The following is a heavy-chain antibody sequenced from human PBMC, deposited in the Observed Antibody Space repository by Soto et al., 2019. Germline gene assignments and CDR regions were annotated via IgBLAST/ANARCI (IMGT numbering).Heavy chain of an antibody. V-gene: IGHV1-3*01. CDR1: GYTFTSHA. Sequence: ASVKVSCKASGYTFTSHAMHWVRQAPGQRLEWMGWINSANGNTKYSQKFQGRATITRDTSASTAYMELSSLRAEDTAVYYCGRDLVMGSAAAHDYWGQGTLVTVSS. D-gene: IGHD6-13*01. CDR2: INSANGNT. CDR3: GRDLVMGSAAAHDY. J-gene: IGHJ4*02.